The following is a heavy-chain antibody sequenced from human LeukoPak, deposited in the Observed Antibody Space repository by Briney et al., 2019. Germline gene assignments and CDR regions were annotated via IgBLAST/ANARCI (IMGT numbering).Heavy chain of an antibody. Sequence: ASVKVSCKASGYTFTSYYMHWVRQAPGRGLEWMGIINPSGGSTSYAQKFQGRVTMTRDTSTSTVYMELSSLRSEDTAVYYCARGLRIGYCSGGSCSLGYWGQGTLVTVSS. V-gene: IGHV1-46*01. CDR2: INPSGGST. J-gene: IGHJ4*02. CDR3: ARGLRIGYCSGGSCSLGY. D-gene: IGHD2-15*01. CDR1: GYTFTSYY.